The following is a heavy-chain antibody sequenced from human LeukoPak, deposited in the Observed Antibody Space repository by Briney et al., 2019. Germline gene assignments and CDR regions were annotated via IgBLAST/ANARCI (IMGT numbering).Heavy chain of an antibody. J-gene: IGHJ4*02. Sequence: PGGSLRLSCTVSGFTVSSNSMSWVRQAPGKGLEWVSFIYSDNTHYSDSVKGRFTISRDNSKNTLYLQMNSLRAEDTAVYYCARGAHRIATTSKIDYWGQGTLVTVSS. D-gene: IGHD6-13*01. CDR3: ARGAHRIATTSKIDY. V-gene: IGHV3-66*03. CDR1: GFTVSSNS. CDR2: IYSDNT.